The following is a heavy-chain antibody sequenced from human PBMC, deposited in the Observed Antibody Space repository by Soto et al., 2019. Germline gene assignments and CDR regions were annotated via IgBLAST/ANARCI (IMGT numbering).Heavy chain of an antibody. D-gene: IGHD3-22*01. CDR3: ALNKYYDDSSGYYSGAEYFQH. J-gene: IGHJ1*01. CDR1: GFSLSTSGVG. CDR2: IYWDDDK. V-gene: IGHV2-5*02. Sequence: QITLKESGPTLVKPTQTLTLTCTFSGFSLSTSGVGVGWIRQPPGKSLEWLALIYWDDDKRYSPSLKSRLTITKDTSKTQVVLTMTNMDPVDTATYYCALNKYYDDSSGYYSGAEYFQHWGQGTLVTVSS.